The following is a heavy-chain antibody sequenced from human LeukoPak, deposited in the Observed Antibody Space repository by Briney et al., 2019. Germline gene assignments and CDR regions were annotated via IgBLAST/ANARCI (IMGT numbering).Heavy chain of an antibody. CDR2: IYTSGST. D-gene: IGHD5-24*01. V-gene: IGHV4-4*07. Sequence: KPSETLSLTCTVSGGSISSYYWSWIRQPAGKGLEWIGRIYTSGSTNYNPSLKSRVTMSVDTSKNQFSLKLSSVTAADTAVYYCARGRTNQATIARRFFDYWGQGTLVTVSS. CDR1: GGSISSYY. J-gene: IGHJ4*02. CDR3: ARGRTNQATIARRFFDY.